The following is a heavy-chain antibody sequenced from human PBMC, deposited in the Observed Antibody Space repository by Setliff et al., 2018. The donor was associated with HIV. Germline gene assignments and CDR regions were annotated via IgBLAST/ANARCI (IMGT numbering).Heavy chain of an antibody. CDR1: GYTFSTYG. Sequence: ASVKVSCKASGYTFSTYGISWVRQAPGHGLEWMGWINTYNGNTNYAQKVKGRVTMTTDTSTSTAYLELRSLRSDDTAAYFCARNKLSDAFDVWGPGTVVTVSS. V-gene: IGHV1-18*01. D-gene: IGHD1-1*01. J-gene: IGHJ3*01. CDR3: ARNKLSDAFDV. CDR2: INTYNGNT.